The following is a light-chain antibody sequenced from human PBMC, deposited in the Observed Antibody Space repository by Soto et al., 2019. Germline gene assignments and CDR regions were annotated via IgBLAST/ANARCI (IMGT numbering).Light chain of an antibody. J-gene: IGKJ4*01. V-gene: IGKV4-1*01. CDR1: QSVLYSSNNKNY. Sequence: DIVMTQSPDSLTVSLGERATINWRSSQSVLYSSNNKNYLAWYQHKPGQPPKPLIYWASTRDSGVPDRFSGSGSGTDFTLTISSLQAEDVAVYSCQQYYRTPITFGGGTKVDIK. CDR2: WAS. CDR3: QQYYRTPIT.